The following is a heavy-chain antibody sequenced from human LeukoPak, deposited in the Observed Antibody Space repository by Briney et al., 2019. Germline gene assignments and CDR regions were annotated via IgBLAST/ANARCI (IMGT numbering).Heavy chain of an antibody. CDR3: ARAGYDFWSGYDY. CDR1: GFSFSSYW. J-gene: IGHJ4*02. CDR2: VNSDGSGT. Sequence: GGSLRLSCAASGFSFSSYWMHWVRQAPGKGLVWVSRVNSDGSGTSYADSVKGRFTISRDNAKNTLYLQMNSLRAEDTAVYYCARAGYDFWSGYDYWGQGTLVTVSS. D-gene: IGHD3-3*01. V-gene: IGHV3-74*01.